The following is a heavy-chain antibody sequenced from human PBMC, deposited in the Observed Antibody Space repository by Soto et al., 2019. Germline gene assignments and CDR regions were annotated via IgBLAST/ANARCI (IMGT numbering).Heavy chain of an antibody. Sequence: GGSLRLSCAAFGFTFSSYAMSWVRQAPGKGLEWVSAISGSSDYTYYADSVKGRFTISRDNSKNTLYLQMNSLRAEDTAVYYCAKSSGSYIYYYYMDVWGKGTTVTVSS. CDR1: GFTFSSYA. V-gene: IGHV3-23*01. CDR3: AKSSGSYIYYYYMDV. CDR2: ISGSSDYT. J-gene: IGHJ6*03. D-gene: IGHD3-10*01.